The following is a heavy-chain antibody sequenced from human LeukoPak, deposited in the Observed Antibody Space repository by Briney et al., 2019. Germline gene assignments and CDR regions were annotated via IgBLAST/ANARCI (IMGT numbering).Heavy chain of an antibody. D-gene: IGHD6-19*01. CDR3: ARLGDSSGGTYFDY. CDR2: IYYSGAT. CDR1: GASITGSHDY. Sequence: SETLSLTCTVSGASITGSHDYWAWIRQPPGKGLEWIGRIYYSGATHYNPSLESRLTISVDTSKNQFSLKLKSVTAADTAVYYCARLGDSSGGTYFDYWGQGTLVTVSS. V-gene: IGHV4-39*01. J-gene: IGHJ4*02.